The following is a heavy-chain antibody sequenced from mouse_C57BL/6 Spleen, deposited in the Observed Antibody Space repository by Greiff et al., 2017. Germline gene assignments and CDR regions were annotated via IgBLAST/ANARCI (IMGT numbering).Heavy chain of an antibody. CDR2: IRLKSDNYAT. CDR3: TGLRPYAMDY. CDR1: GFTFSNYW. J-gene: IGHJ4*01. D-gene: IGHD2-12*01. V-gene: IGHV6-3*01. Sequence: EVQLLESGGGLVQPGGSMKLSCVASGFTFSNYWMNWVRQSPEQGLEWVAQIRLKSDNYATHYAESGKGRFTISRDESKSSVYLQMNTLRAEDTGIYYCTGLRPYAMDYWGQGTSVTVSS.